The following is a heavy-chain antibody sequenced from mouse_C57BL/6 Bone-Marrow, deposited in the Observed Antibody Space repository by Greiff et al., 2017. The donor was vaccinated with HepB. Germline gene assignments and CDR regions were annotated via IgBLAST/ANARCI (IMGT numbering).Heavy chain of an antibody. Sequence: VQLQQSGPELVKPGASVKISCKASGYAFSSSWMKWVKQRHGKGLEWIGRIYPGDGDTNYNGKFKGKATLTADKSSSTAYMQLSSLTSEDSAVYFCARETHFYVSMFAYWGQGTLVTVSA. V-gene: IGHV1-82*01. CDR3: ARETHFYVSMFAY. CDR2: IYPGDGDT. D-gene: IGHD1-1*01. CDR1: GYAFSSSW. J-gene: IGHJ3*01.